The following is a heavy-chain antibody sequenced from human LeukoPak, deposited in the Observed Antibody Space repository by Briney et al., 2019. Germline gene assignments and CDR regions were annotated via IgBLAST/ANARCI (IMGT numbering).Heavy chain of an antibody. CDR1: GFTVSSNY. CDR2: ISGSGGST. V-gene: IGHV3-23*01. J-gene: IGHJ3*02. D-gene: IGHD2-2*01. Sequence: HPGGSLRLSCAASGFTVSSNYMSWVRQAPGKGLEWVSAISGSGGSTYYADSVKGRFTISRDNSKNTLYLQMNSLRAEDTAVYYCAKDTRSSTSCPYIWGQGTMVTVSS. CDR3: AKDTRSSTSCPYI.